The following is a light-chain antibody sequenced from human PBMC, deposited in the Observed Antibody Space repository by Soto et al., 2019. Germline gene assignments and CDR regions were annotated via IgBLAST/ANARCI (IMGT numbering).Light chain of an antibody. V-gene: IGKV3-15*01. CDR1: QSISSN. CDR2: RAS. CDR3: QQYNNWPPVFS. Sequence: DIVMTQSPATLSVSPGQRATLSCRASQSISSNLAWYQQKPGQAPRLLIFRASTRAAGIPGRFSGSGSGTEFPLTISSLQSGDAAVYYCQQYNNWPPVFSFGPGTNVDIK. J-gene: IGKJ3*01.